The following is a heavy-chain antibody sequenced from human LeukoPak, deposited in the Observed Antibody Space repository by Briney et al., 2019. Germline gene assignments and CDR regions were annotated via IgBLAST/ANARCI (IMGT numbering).Heavy chain of an antibody. Sequence: GGSLRLSCAASGFTFSNAWMSWVRQAPGKGLEWVGRIKSKTDGGTTDYAAPVKGRFTISRDDSKNTLYLQMNSLKTEDTAVYYCTRVRYDFWSGSPGGYWGQGTLVTVSS. CDR2: IKSKTDGGTT. D-gene: IGHD3-3*01. CDR3: TRVRYDFWSGSPGGY. J-gene: IGHJ4*02. CDR1: GFTFSNAW. V-gene: IGHV3-15*01.